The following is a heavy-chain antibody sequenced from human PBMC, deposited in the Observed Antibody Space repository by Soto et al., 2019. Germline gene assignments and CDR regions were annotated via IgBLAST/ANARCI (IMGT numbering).Heavy chain of an antibody. Sequence: SETLSLTCTVSGGSISSGAYYWGWIRQHPGKGLEWIGYISHLGTAYYTPSLKSRVSLSVDPSKSQISLHVTSLTAPDTAVYYCARVSATGTRWFDPWGPGTLVTVSS. CDR1: GGSISSGAYY. D-gene: IGHD6-13*01. CDR3: ARVSATGTRWFDP. V-gene: IGHV4-31*03. J-gene: IGHJ5*02. CDR2: ISHLGTA.